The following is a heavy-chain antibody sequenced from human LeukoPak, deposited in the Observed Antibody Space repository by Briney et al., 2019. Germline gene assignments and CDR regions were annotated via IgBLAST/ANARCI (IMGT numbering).Heavy chain of an antibody. V-gene: IGHV1-18*04. CDR3: ATGSGWYSPDY. J-gene: IGHJ4*02. D-gene: IGHD6-19*01. CDR1: GYNFISYG. CDR2: INTYNGNT. Sequence: ASVKVSCKASGYNFISYGISWVRQAPGQGLEWMGWINTYNGNTNYAQKYQGRVTMTRDMSTSTAYMELSSLRSEDTAVYYCATGSGWYSPDYWGQGTLVTVSS.